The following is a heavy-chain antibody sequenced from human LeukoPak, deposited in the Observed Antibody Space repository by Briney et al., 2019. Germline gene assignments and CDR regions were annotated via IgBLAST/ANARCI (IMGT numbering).Heavy chain of an antibody. CDR1: GFTFSSYG. CDR2: ISGSGGST. D-gene: IGHD3-22*01. J-gene: IGHJ4*02. CDR3: AKEWNDYYDSSGYYY. Sequence: GGSLRLSCAASGFTFSSYGMSWVRQAPGKGLEWVSAISGSGGSTYYADSVKGRFTISRDNSKNTLYLQVNSLRAEDTAVYYCAKEWNDYYDSSGYYYWGQGTLVTVSS. V-gene: IGHV3-23*01.